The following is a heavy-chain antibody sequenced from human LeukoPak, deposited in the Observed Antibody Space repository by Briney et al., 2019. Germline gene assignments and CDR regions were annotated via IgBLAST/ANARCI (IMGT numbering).Heavy chain of an antibody. CDR1: GFTFSSYG. V-gene: IGHV3-30*18. Sequence: GGSLRLSCAASGFTFSSYGMHWVRQAPGKGLEWVAVISYDGSNKYYADSVKGRFTISRDNSKNTLYLQMNSLRAEDTAVYYCAKRGSLYGMDVWGQGTTVTVSS. J-gene: IGHJ6*02. D-gene: IGHD3-16*01. CDR2: ISYDGSNK. CDR3: AKRGSLYGMDV.